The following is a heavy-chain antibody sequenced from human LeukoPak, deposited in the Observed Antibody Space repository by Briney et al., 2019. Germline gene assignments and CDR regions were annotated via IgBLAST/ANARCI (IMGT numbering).Heavy chain of an antibody. D-gene: IGHD1-14*01. V-gene: IGHV3-66*01. CDR2: IYSGGST. Sequence: GGSLRLSCAASTFTFSGYSMNWVRQAPGKGLEWVSVIYSGGSTYYADSVKVRFTISRDSSKNTLYLQMNSLRVEDTAVYYCTRGETNPFDYWGQGTLVTVSS. J-gene: IGHJ4*02. CDR3: TRGETNPFDY. CDR1: TFTFSGYS.